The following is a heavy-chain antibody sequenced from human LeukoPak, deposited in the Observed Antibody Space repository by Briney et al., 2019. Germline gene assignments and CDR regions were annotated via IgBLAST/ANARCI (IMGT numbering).Heavy chain of an antibody. CDR2: INSNGGST. V-gene: IGHV3-64*01. CDR3: ARGTSSSCYVNWFDP. Sequence: GGSLRLSCAASGFSFSSYCMFWVRQAPGKGLEYVSGINSNGGSTFYANSVKGRFTISRDNSKNTLYLQMGSLRAEDMAVYYCARGTSSSCYVNWFDPWGQGTLVTVFS. D-gene: IGHD2-2*01. CDR1: GFSFSSYC. J-gene: IGHJ5*02.